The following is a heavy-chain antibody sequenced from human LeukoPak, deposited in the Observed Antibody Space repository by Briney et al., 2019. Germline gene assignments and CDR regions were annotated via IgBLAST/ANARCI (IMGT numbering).Heavy chain of an antibody. V-gene: IGHV3-66*01. CDR2: IYSGGST. CDR1: GFTLSINY. J-gene: IGHJ4*02. CDR3: ASTFYGDYPPY. Sequence: GGSLRLSRAASGFTLSINYMSCVRQAPGKGRECVSVIYSGGSTYYSHSVKGRLTISRDNSKNTLYLQMTSLRAEDAAVYYCASTFYGDYPPYWGQGTLVTVSS. D-gene: IGHD4-17*01.